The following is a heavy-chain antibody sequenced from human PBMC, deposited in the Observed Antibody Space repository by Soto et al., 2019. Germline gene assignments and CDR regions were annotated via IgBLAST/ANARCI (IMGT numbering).Heavy chain of an antibody. D-gene: IGHD1-26*01. Sequence: QVQLVQSGAEVKKPGASVKVSCRASGFTFTLYSMHWVRQAPGQRLEWMGWINGGSGTTKYSKKFQGRVTIARDTSASTADMEVSRLRSEDTAVYYCARYSGNYQDALDIWGQGTMVTVSS. J-gene: IGHJ3*02. V-gene: IGHV1-3*01. CDR3: ARYSGNYQDALDI. CDR1: GFTFTLYS. CDR2: INGGSGTT.